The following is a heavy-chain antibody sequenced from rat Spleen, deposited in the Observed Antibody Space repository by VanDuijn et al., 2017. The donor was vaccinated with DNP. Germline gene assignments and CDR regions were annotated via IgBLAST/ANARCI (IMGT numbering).Heavy chain of an antibody. V-gene: IGHV3-1*01. CDR1: GHSITSNY. CDR3: SRWGDYFDY. CDR2: ISYSGNT. J-gene: IGHJ2*01. Sequence: EVQLQESGPGLVKPSQSLSLTCSVTGHSITSNYWGWIRKFPGNKMEYIGHISYSGNTHYNPSLKSRISITRDTSKNQFFLQLNSVTTEDSATYYCSRWGDYFDYWGQGIMVTVSS.